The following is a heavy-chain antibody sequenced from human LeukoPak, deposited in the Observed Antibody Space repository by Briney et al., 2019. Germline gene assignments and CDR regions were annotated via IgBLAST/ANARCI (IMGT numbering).Heavy chain of an antibody. Sequence: GGSLRLSCAASGFTFDDYAMHWARQAPGKGLEWVSGISWNSGSIGYADSVKGRFTISRDNAKNSLYLQMNSLRAEDTALYYCAKVVGPEWLLRVYWGQGALVTVSS. CDR1: GFTFDDYA. D-gene: IGHD3-22*01. J-gene: IGHJ4*02. CDR2: ISWNSGSI. V-gene: IGHV3-9*01. CDR3: AKVVGPEWLLRVY.